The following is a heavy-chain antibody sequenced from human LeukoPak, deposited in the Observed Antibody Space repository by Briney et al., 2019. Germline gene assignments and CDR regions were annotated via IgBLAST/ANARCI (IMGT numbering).Heavy chain of an antibody. CDR3: ARDDELDFRFDY. J-gene: IGHJ4*02. Sequence: ASVKVSCKASGYTFTSYYMHWVRQAPGQGLEWMGRINPNSGGTNYAQKFQGRVTMTRDTSISTAYMELSRLSSDDTAVYYCARDDELDFRFDYWGQGTLVSVSS. CDR2: INPNSGGT. V-gene: IGHV1-2*06. CDR1: GYTFTSYY. D-gene: IGHD6-13*01.